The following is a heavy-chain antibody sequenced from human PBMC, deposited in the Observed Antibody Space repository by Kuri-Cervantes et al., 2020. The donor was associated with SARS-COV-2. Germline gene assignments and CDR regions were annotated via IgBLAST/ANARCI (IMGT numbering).Heavy chain of an antibody. CDR1: GFTFSSYA. V-gene: IGHV3-23*01. Sequence: GESLKISCAASGFTFSSYAMSWVRQAPGKGLEWVSAISGSGGSTHYADSVKGRFTISRDNSKNTLYLQMNSLRAEDTAVYYCARSGVSATTGYYYYYMDVWGKGTTVTVSS. J-gene: IGHJ6*03. D-gene: IGHD6-25*01. CDR2: ISGSGGST. CDR3: ARSGVSATTGYYYYYMDV.